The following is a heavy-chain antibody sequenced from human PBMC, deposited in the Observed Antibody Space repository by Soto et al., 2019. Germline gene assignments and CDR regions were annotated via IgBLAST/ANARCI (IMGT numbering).Heavy chain of an antibody. D-gene: IGHD6-19*01. CDR2: ISYAGTEK. CDR1: GFTFTSYA. CDR3: ARTHTLSRVWYDLDY. J-gene: IGHJ4*02. V-gene: IGHV3-30-3*01. Sequence: QVQLVESGGGVVQPGRSLRISCAASGFTFTSYAMHWVRQAPGKGLEWVAVISYAGTEKYYADSVKGRFTISRDNSQNTLYLQMSSLTPDDTAVYFCARTHTLSRVWYDLDYWGQGALVTVSS.